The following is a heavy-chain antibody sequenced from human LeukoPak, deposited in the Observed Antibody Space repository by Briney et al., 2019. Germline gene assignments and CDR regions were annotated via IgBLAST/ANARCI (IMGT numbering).Heavy chain of an antibody. D-gene: IGHD3-10*01. CDR3: STGSGHAFDI. J-gene: IGHJ3*02. CDR1: GFTFSSYL. Sequence: PGGSLRLSRAASGFTFSSYLMHWVRQVPGKGLVWVSRINSDGSSTSYADSVKGRFTISRDNAKNTLYVQMNSLRAEDTAVYYCSTGSGHAFDIWGRGTMVTVSS. V-gene: IGHV3-74*01. CDR2: INSDGSST.